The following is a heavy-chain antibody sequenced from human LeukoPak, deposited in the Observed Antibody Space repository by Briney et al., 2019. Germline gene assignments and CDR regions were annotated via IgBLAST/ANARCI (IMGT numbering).Heavy chain of an antibody. CDR2: IYYSGST. CDR1: GGSISSGDYY. J-gene: IGHJ5*02. D-gene: IGHD3-3*01. Sequence: PSETLSLTCTVSGGSISSGDYYWSWIRQPPGKGLEWIGYIYYSGSTYYNPSLKSRVTISVDTSKNQFSLKLSSVTAADTAVYYWAREAHGKGSGYSWVNWFDPWGQGTLVTVSS. CDR3: AREAHGKGSGYSWVNWFDP. V-gene: IGHV4-30-4*08.